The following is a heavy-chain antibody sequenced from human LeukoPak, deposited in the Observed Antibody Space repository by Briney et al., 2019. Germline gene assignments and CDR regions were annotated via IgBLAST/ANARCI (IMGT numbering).Heavy chain of an antibody. J-gene: IGHJ3*02. CDR3: ARVGHSSGYYYDAFDI. Sequence: GGSLRLSCEASGFTFSDYYMSWIRQAPGKGLEWVSYISSSSSYTNYADSVKGRFTTSRDNSKNTLYLQMNSLRAEDTAVYYCARVGHSSGYYYDAFDIWGQGTMVTVSS. D-gene: IGHD3-22*01. V-gene: IGHV3-11*05. CDR2: ISSSSSYT. CDR1: GFTFSDYY.